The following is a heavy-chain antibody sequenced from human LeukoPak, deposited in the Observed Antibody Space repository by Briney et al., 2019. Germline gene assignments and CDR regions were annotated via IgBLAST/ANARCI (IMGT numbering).Heavy chain of an antibody. CDR3: ASSLPKNRDYYDSSGYYPDFDY. J-gene: IGHJ4*02. V-gene: IGHV1-69*01. D-gene: IGHD3-22*01. CDR2: IIPIFGTA. Sequence: GSSVKVSCKTSGGTLSKYAISWVRQAPGQGLEWMGDIIPIFGTANYAQKFQGRVTITADESTSTAYMELSSLRSEDTAVYYCASSLPKNRDYYDSSGYYPDFDYWGQGTLVTVSS. CDR1: GGTLSKYA.